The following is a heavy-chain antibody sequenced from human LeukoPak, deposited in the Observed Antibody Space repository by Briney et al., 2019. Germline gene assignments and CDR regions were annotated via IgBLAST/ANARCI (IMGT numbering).Heavy chain of an antibody. J-gene: IGHJ4*02. CDR1: GFTFSSDA. CDR3: ANRPGWRAFDY. Sequence: QPGGSLRLSCAASGFTFSSDAMSWVRQAPGKGLEWVSTINYSGGTTYYADSVKGRFTISRDNSQNMPYLQMNSLRAEDTAVYFCANRPGWRAFDYWGQGTLVTVSS. V-gene: IGHV3-23*01. CDR2: INYSGGTT.